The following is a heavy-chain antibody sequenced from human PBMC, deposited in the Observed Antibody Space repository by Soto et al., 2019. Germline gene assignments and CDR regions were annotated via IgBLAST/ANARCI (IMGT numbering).Heavy chain of an antibody. V-gene: IGHV4-59*01. D-gene: IGHD6-6*01. CDR2: IYYSGST. J-gene: IGHJ4*02. CDR3: ASRQLEADY. CDR1: GGSISSYY. Sequence: QVQLQESGPGLVKPSETLSLTCTVSGGSISSYYWSWIRQPPGKGLEWIGYIYYSGSTNYNPSLKRRVTISVDTSKNQFSLKLSSVTAADTAVYYCASRQLEADYWGQGTLVTVSS.